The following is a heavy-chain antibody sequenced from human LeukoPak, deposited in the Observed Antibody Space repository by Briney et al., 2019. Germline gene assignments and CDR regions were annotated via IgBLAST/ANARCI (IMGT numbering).Heavy chain of an antibody. CDR3: ASIPGIAAAGEVDY. Sequence: SETLSLTCAVYVGSFSGYYWSWIRQPPGKGLEWIGEINHSGSTNYNPSLKSRVTISVDTSKNQFSLKLSSVTAADTAVYYCASIPGIAAAGEVDYWGQGTLVTVSS. D-gene: IGHD6-13*01. J-gene: IGHJ4*02. V-gene: IGHV4-34*01. CDR1: VGSFSGYY. CDR2: INHSGST.